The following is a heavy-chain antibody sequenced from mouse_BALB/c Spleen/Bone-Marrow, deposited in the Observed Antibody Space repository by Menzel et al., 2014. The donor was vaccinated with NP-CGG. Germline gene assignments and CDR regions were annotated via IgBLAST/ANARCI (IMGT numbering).Heavy chain of an antibody. Sequence: EVQLQQSGAELVKPGASVKLSCTTSGFNIKDPYIHWVKQRPEQGLEWIGRIDPANYNTQYDPKFQGKATITADTPSNAAYLQLNSLTSEDTVVYYCATLTGTFDYWGQGTPVTVSA. CDR3: ATLTGTFDY. CDR1: GFNIKDPY. D-gene: IGHD4-1*01. CDR2: IDPANYNT. J-gene: IGHJ3*01. V-gene: IGHV14-3*02.